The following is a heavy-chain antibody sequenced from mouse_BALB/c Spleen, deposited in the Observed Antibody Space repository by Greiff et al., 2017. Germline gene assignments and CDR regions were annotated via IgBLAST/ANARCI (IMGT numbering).Heavy chain of an antibody. CDR2: ISSGGST. V-gene: IGHV5-6-5*01. CDR1: GFTFSSYA. Sequence: EVQLKESGGGLVKPGGSLKLSCAASGFTFSSYAMSWVRQTPEKRLEWVASISSGGSTYYPDSVKGRFTISRDNARNILYLQMSSLRSEDTAMYYCARGREDYAMDYWGQGTSVTVSS. CDR3: ARGREDYAMDY. J-gene: IGHJ4*01.